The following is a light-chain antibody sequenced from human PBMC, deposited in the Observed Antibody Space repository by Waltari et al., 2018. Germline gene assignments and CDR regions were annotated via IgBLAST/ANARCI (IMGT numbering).Light chain of an antibody. V-gene: IGKV3-20*01. Sequence: IVLSQSPGTLSLSLGDRATLSCRASQSVGSNYLSWYQQKRGQPPRLLIYAASSRATGIPDRFSGSGSGTDFTLTISRLEPEDFAVYYCQQFGSSPITVGQGTRLEIK. CDR2: AAS. CDR1: QSVGSNY. CDR3: QQFGSSPIT. J-gene: IGKJ5*01.